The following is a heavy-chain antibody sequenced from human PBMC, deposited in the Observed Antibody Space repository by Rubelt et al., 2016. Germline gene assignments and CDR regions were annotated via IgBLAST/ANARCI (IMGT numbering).Heavy chain of an antibody. J-gene: IGHJ4*02. Sequence: QVQLQESGPGLVKTSGTVSLTCAVSGGSISSGNWWSWVRQPPGKGLEWIGEIYHSGSTNYNPSLKSRVTISVDTSKNQFALKVSSVTAADTAMYYCARREVSSGWYDYWGQGTLVTVSS. CDR3: ARREVSSGWYDY. CDR1: GGSISSGNW. V-gene: IGHV4-4*02. D-gene: IGHD6-19*01. CDR2: IYHSGST.